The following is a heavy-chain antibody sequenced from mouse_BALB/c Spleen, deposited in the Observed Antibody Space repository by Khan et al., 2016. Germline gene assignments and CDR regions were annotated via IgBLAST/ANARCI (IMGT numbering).Heavy chain of an antibody. Sequence: EVKLEESGGGLVQPGGSMKLSCAASGFTFSDAWMDWVRQSPEKGLEWVAEIRTKANHRATYYAESVKGRFSISRDDSKGTVYLQMTNLRPEDTAIYFCTRRPDWPFDDWSQGTLVTVSA. CDR1: GFTFSDAW. J-gene: IGHJ3*01. D-gene: IGHD4-1*01. V-gene: IGHV6-6*01. CDR3: TRRPDWPFDD. CDR2: IRTKANHRAT.